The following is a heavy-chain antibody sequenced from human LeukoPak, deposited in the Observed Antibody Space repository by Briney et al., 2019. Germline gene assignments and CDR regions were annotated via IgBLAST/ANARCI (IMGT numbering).Heavy chain of an antibody. CDR3: ARDGSWGDYQFYFYMDV. V-gene: IGHV3-23*01. Sequence: GGSLRLSCEASGFTFGSFAMSWVRQAPGKGLEWLSGISASGHYIYNADSVKGWFTISRDNSKNTLYIEMNSLRAEDTAVYYCARDGSWGDYQFYFYMDVWGKGTTVTVSS. D-gene: IGHD2-2*01. CDR1: GFTFGSFA. J-gene: IGHJ6*03. CDR2: ISASGHYI.